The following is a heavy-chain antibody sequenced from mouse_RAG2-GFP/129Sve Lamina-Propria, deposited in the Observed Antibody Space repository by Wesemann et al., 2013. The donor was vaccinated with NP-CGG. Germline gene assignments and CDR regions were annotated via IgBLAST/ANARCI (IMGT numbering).Heavy chain of an antibody. J-gene: IGHJ2*01. Sequence: QVQLQQPGAELVKPGASVKLSCKASGYTFTSYWMQWVKQRPGQGLEWIGEIDPSDSYTNYNQKFKGKATLTVDTSSSTAYMQLSSLTSEDSAVYYCARSSSGYGDYWGQGTTLTVSS. V-gene: IGHV1-50*01. CDR3: ARSSSGYGDY. CDR2: IDPSDSYT. CDR1: GYTFTSYW. D-gene: IGHD3-2*02.